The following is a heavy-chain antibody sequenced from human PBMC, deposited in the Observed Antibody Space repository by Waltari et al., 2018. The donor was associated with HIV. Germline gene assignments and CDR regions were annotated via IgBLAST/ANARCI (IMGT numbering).Heavy chain of an antibody. V-gene: IGHV4-61*02. Sequence: QVQLQESGPGLVKPSQTLSPHCTVPGGPIRSGTHYLNWLRQPAGKGLEWIGRIYTSGSTNYNPSLKSRVTISVDTSKNQFSLKLSSVTAADTAVYYCASGSGYSFHFDYWGQGTLVTVSS. D-gene: IGHD5-18*01. CDR3: ASGSGYSFHFDY. CDR1: GGPIRSGTHY. J-gene: IGHJ4*02. CDR2: IYTSGST.